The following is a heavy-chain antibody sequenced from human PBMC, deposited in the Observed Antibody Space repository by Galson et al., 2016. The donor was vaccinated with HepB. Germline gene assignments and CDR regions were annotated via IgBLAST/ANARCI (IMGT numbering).Heavy chain of an antibody. D-gene: IGHD2-15*01. CDR2: ISGSGGST. CDR1: GFTFSSYA. Sequence: SLRLSCAASGFTFSSYAMSWVRQAPGKGLEWVSGISGSGGSTNYGDSVRGRFTISRDNSKNTLYLQMSGLRADDTAVYYCAKTPKKGENGGLLNYWGQGILVTVSS. V-gene: IGHV3-23*01. J-gene: IGHJ1*01. CDR3: AKTPKKGENGGLLNY.